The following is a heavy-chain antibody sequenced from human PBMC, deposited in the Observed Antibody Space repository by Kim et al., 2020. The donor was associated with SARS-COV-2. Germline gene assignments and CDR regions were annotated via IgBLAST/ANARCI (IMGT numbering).Heavy chain of an antibody. CDR1: GFNFNKYS. V-gene: IGHV3-21*01. Sequence: GGSLRLSCEASGFNFNKYSMIWVRQAPGNGLEWVSSISGTSSYIYYADSVKGRFTISRDNARNSLYLQMNSLRVEDTGVYYCATTRTRWGQGALVTVSS. J-gene: IGHJ4*02. CDR3: ATTRTR. D-gene: IGHD3-3*01. CDR2: ISGTSSYI.